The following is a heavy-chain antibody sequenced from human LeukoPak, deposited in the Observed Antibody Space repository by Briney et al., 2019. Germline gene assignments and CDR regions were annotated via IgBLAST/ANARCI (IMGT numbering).Heavy chain of an antibody. CDR2: IIPIFGTA. Sequence: ASAKVSCKASGGTFSSYAISWVRQAPGQGLEWMGGIIPIFGTANYAQKFQGRVTITADESTSTAYMELSSLRSEDTAVYYCARVSTVTTNYYYYGMDVWGQGTTVTVSS. V-gene: IGHV1-69*13. CDR3: ARVSTVTTNYYYYGMDV. J-gene: IGHJ6*02. D-gene: IGHD4-11*01. CDR1: GGTFSSYA.